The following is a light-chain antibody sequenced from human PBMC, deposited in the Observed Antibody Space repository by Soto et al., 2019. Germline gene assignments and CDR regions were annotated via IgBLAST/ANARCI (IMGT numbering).Light chain of an antibody. CDR2: DIS. CDR1: QSVSSN. V-gene: IGKV3D-15*01. J-gene: IGKJ4*01. CDR3: QQYNDWPLT. Sequence: EIVMTQSAATLSASPGERATLSWRASQSVSSNLAWYQQKPGQAPSLLIYDISARATGIPTRFSGSGYGTEFNLTISSLQSEDFAVYYCQQYNDWPLTFGGGTKVDIK.